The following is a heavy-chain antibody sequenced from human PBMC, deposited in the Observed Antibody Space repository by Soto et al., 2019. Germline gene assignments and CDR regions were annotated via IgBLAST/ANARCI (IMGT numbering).Heavy chain of an antibody. CDR3: TRANWYSEY. D-gene: IGHD7-27*01. CDR2: IYYNCNT. J-gene: IGHJ4*02. CDR1: GGSISNHY. V-gene: IGHV4-59*11. Sequence: QVQLQESGPGLVKPSETLSLTCTVSGGSISNHYWSWIRHPPGKGLEWIGYIYYNCNTNYNPSLKSRVTMSVDTSKNQSSLKLSSVPAADTAVYYCTRANWYSEYWGQGTLVTVSS.